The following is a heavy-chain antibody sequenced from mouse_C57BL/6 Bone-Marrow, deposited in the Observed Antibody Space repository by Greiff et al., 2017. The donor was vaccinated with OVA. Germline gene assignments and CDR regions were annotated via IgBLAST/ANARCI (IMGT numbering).Heavy chain of an antibody. D-gene: IGHD4-1*01. CDR1: GYTFTDYE. Sequence: VQLQESGAELVRPGASVTLSCKASGYTFTDYEMHWVMQTPVHGLEWIGAIDPETGGTAYNQKFKGKAILTADKSSSTAYMELRSLTSEDSAVYYCTRDVNWSWFAYWGQGTLVTVSA. CDR3: TRDVNWSWFAY. J-gene: IGHJ3*01. CDR2: IDPETGGT. V-gene: IGHV1-15*01.